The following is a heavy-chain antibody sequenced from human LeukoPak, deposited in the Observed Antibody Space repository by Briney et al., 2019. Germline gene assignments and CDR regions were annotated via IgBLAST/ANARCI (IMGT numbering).Heavy chain of an antibody. CDR1: GGSFSGYY. CDR2: INHSGST. V-gene: IGHV4-34*01. Sequence: ETLSLTCAVYGGSFSGYYWSWIRQPPGKGLEWIGEINHSGSTNYNPSLKSRVTIPVDTSKNQFSLKLSSVTAADTAVYYCARGPPRYYYDSSGYHGEYYFDYWGQGTLVTVSS. D-gene: IGHD3-22*01. CDR3: ARGPPRYYYDSSGYHGEYYFDY. J-gene: IGHJ4*02.